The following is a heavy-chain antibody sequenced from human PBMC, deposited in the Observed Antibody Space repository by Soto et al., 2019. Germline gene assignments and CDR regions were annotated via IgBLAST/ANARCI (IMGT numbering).Heavy chain of an antibody. CDR3: AAGEASSRNLAPYYLDF. J-gene: IGHJ4*02. CDR2: IHYSGTT. CDR1: VGSRRNYF. V-gene: IGHV4-59*01. D-gene: IGHD6-13*01. Sequence: SETLSLTCTVSVGSRRNYFWTWGRQPPGKGLEWIGYIHYSGTTSFFPSYNPSLRSRVTISEDTSKNQFSLKLLSVTTADTAVYFCAAGEASSRNLAPYYLDFWGQGTLVTVSS.